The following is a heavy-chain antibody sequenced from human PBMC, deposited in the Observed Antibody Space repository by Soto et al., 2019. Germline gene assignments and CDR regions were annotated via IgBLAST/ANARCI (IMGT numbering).Heavy chain of an antibody. V-gene: IGHV4-59*01. J-gene: IGHJ6*02. CDR3: AGVAATHRYYYYGMDV. D-gene: IGHD2-15*01. CDR2: IYYRGST. Sequence: SETLSLTCTVSGGSISSYYWSWIRQPPGKGLEWIGYIYYRGSTNYNPSLKSRVTISVDTSKNQFSLKLSSVTAADTAVYYCAGVAATHRYYYYGMDVWGQGTTVTVSS. CDR1: GGSISSYY.